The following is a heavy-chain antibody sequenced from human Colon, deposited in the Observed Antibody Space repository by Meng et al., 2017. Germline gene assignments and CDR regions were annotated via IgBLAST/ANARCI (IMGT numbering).Heavy chain of an antibody. V-gene: IGHV1-2*06. J-gene: IGHJ4*02. Sequence: QVQLVQSGAEVKKPGASMKVSCKASGYRFPGYYLHWVRQAPGRGLEWMGRINPDSGATIYAQKFQGRVTMTRDTAINTSYVELSGLRSDDTAIYYCARVWSSSVIDFWGQGTLVTVSS. D-gene: IGHD2-21*01. CDR3: ARVWSSSVIDF. CDR2: INPDSGAT. CDR1: GYRFPGYY.